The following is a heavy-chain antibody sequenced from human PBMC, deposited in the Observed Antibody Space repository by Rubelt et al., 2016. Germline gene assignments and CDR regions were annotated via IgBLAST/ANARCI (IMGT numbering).Heavy chain of an antibody. J-gene: IGHJ3*02. V-gene: IGHV1-69*01. Sequence: QVQLVQSGAEVKKPGSSVKVSCKASGGTFSSYAISWVRQAPGQGLEWMGGIIPIFGTANYAQKFQGRVTIPATESTSTDYMELSSLRSEDTAVYYCARDFLEWSDAFDIWGQGTMVTVSS. CDR2: IIPIFGTA. CDR1: GGTFSSYA. D-gene: IGHD3-3*01. CDR3: ARDFLEWSDAFDI.